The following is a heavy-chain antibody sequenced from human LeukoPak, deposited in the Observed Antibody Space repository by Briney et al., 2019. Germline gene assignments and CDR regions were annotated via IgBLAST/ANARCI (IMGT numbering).Heavy chain of an antibody. CDR3: ARVPGVGVRYFDWIFDY. CDR1: GFTFSSYA. V-gene: IGHV3-30*04. J-gene: IGHJ4*02. CDR2: ISYDGSNK. Sequence: GGSLRLSCAASGFTFSSYAMHWVRQAPGKGLEWVAVISYDGSNKYYADSVKGRFTISRDNSKNTLYLQMNSLRAEDTAVYYCARVPGVGVRYFDWIFDYWGQGTLVTVSS. D-gene: IGHD3-9*01.